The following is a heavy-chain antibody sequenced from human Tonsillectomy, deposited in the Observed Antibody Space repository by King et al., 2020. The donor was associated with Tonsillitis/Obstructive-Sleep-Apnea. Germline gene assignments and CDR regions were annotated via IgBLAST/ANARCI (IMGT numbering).Heavy chain of an antibody. D-gene: IGHD4-17*01. V-gene: IGHV4-34*01. J-gene: IGHJ5*02. CDR1: GGSFSGYY. Sequence: VQLQQWGAGLLKPSETLSLTCAVYGGSFSGYYWSWIRQPPGKGLEWIGEINHSGSTNYNPSLKSRVTISVNTSKNQFSLKLSSLTAADTAVYYCARALDYGDYGEGWFDPWGQGTLVTVSS. CDR2: INHSGST. CDR3: ARALDYGDYGEGWFDP.